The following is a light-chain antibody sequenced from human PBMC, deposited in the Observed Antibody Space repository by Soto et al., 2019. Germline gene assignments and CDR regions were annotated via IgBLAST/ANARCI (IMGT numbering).Light chain of an antibody. J-gene: IGKJ3*01. V-gene: IGKV3-11*01. CDR1: QSVSSH. CDR3: QQYDDWPGVT. CDR2: GAS. Sequence: EIVLTQSPASLSLSPGERATLSCRASQSVSSHLAWFQQRPGQAPRLLIYGASNRATGIPARFGGSGSGTNFTLTISSLEPEDFAVYYCQQYDDWPGVTFGPGTKVEIK.